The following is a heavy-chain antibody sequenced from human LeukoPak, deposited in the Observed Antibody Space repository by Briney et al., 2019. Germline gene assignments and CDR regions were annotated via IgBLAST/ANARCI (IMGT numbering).Heavy chain of an antibody. V-gene: IGHV4-31*03. CDR2: IYYSGST. CDR1: GGSISSGGYY. Sequence: SETLSLTCTVSGGSISSGGYYWSWIRQHPGKGLEWIGYIYYSGSTYYNPSLKSRVTISVDTSKNQFSLKLSSVTAADTAVYYCARDIVSTYGMDVWGQGTTVTVSS. D-gene: IGHD3-16*02. CDR3: ARDIVSTYGMDV. J-gene: IGHJ6*02.